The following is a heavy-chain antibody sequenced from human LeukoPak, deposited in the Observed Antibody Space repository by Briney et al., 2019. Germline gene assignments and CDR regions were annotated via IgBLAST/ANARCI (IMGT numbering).Heavy chain of an antibody. V-gene: IGHV3-23*01. Sequence: PGGSLRLSCAASGFTFRTYSMNWVRQAPGKGLEWVSGISGSGSSTYYADSVKGRFTISRDNSKSTLYLQMNSLRAEDTAVYYCAKDRHAPGRYCSSTICFPFDPWGQGTLVTVSS. CDR1: GFTFRTYS. CDR3: AKDRHAPGRYCSSTICFPFDP. CDR2: ISGSGSST. J-gene: IGHJ5*02. D-gene: IGHD2-2*01.